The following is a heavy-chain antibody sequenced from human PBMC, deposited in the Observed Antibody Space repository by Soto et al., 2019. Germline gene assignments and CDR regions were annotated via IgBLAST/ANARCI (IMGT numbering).Heavy chain of an antibody. D-gene: IGHD1-7*01. J-gene: IGHJ6*02. Sequence: SETLSLTCAVSGGSISSGGYSWSWIRQPPGRGLEWIGYIYHSGSTYYNPSLKSRVTISVDRSKNQFSLKLSSVTAADTAVYYCASGTTYSYYYYGMDVWGQGTTVTVSS. CDR1: GGSISSGGYS. V-gene: IGHV4-30-2*01. CDR3: ASGTTYSYYYYGMDV. CDR2: IYHSGST.